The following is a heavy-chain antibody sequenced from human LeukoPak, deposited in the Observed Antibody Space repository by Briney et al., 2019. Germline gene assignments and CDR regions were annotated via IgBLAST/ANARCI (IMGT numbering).Heavy chain of an antibody. J-gene: IGHJ4*02. V-gene: IGHV3-23*01. Sequence: GGSLTLSCAASGFTFSSYAMSWVREAPARGLEWVSSLRGNGDTFYAASVKGRFTLSRDNSRNPVYLQLNNLRVEDTAVYYCAKASWVSKADAVLWGQGTVVTVSS. CDR2: LRGNGDT. CDR1: GFTFSSYA. D-gene: IGHD3-16*01. CDR3: AKASWVSKADAVL.